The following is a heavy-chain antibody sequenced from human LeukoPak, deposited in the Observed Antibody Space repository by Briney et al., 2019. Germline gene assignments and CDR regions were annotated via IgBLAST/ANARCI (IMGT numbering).Heavy chain of an antibody. CDR2: ISSGGSTI. V-gene: IGHV3-48*03. J-gene: IGHJ4*02. Sequence: GGSLRLSCAASGFTFSNYEMNWVRQAPGKGLEWVSYISSGGSTIYYADSVKGRFIISRDNAKNSLYLQMNSLRAEDTAVYYCARVLLRHFDYWGQGTLVTVSS. CDR3: ARVLLRHFDY. CDR1: GFTFSNYE. D-gene: IGHD3-22*01.